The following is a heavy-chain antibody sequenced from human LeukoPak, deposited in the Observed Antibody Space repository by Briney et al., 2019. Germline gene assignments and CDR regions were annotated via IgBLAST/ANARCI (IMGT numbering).Heavy chain of an antibody. J-gene: IGHJ5*02. Sequence: SVKVSRKASGGTFSSYTISWVRQAPGQGLEWMGGIIPIFGTANYAQKFQGRVTITADESTSTAYMELSSLRSEDTAVYYCASGKKYQLLFNWFDPWGQGTLVTVSS. CDR1: GGTFSSYT. CDR2: IIPIFGTA. D-gene: IGHD2-2*01. CDR3: ASGKKYQLLFNWFDP. V-gene: IGHV1-69*13.